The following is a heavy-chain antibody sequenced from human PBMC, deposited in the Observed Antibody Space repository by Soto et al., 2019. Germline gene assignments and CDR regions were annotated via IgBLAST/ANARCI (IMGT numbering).Heavy chain of an antibody. CDR1: GFTFSTYA. V-gene: IGHV3-30-3*01. Sequence: LRLSCAASGFTFSTYAMHWVRQAPGKGLEWVAVISYGGSNEHYANSVKGRFTISRDNSKNTLSLQMIGLRADDTAVYYCARDWREYCSGSSCYTLFDPWGQGTLVTVSS. J-gene: IGHJ5*02. D-gene: IGHD2-2*02. CDR2: ISYGGSNE. CDR3: ARDWREYCSGSSCYTLFDP.